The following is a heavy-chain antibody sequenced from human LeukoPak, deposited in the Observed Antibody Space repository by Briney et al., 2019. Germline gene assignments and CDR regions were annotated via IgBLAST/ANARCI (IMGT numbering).Heavy chain of an antibody. V-gene: IGHV4-4*07. CDR2: ISVSGSP. CDR1: GGSFSTYF. Sequence: SETLSLTCIVSGGSFSTYFWSWVRQPAGKGLEWIGRISVSGSPDYNPSLTSRVTVSVDTSKNQFSLTLTCVTAADTAVYYCARGSYTSGFWFDPWGQGTLVTVSS. D-gene: IGHD6-19*01. CDR3: ARGSYTSGFWFDP. J-gene: IGHJ5*02.